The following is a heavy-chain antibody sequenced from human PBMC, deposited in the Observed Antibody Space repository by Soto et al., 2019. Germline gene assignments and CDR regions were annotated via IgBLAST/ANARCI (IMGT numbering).Heavy chain of an antibody. CDR1: GFTFSNYP. CDR2: ISYDGNTK. D-gene: IGHD3-16*01. CDR3: GGEVRRGGRRGGDFES. V-gene: IGHV3-30*04. J-gene: IGHJ4*02. Sequence: QVHLAESGGGVVQPGRSLRLSCAASGFTFSNYPMNWVRQAPGKGLEWVAVISYDGNTKHYADSVKGRCTISRDNPRNQPYPENDSLRVEETAVFYFGGEVRRGGRRGGDFESWGQGAQVTVSS.